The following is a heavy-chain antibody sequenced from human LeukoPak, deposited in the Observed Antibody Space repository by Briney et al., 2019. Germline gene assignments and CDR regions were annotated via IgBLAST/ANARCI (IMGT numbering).Heavy chain of an antibody. D-gene: IGHD2-21*01. J-gene: IGHJ3*02. CDR3: ARAIVGFDGFDI. Sequence: GGSLTLSCPASGFTFSSYSMNWLRQAPRKGLDGVSSISSSSSHIYYADSVKGLFTISSDNAKNSLYLQMNSLRAEDTAVYYCARAIVGFDGFDIWGQGTMVTVSS. V-gene: IGHV3-21*01. CDR1: GFTFSSYS. CDR2: ISSSSSHI.